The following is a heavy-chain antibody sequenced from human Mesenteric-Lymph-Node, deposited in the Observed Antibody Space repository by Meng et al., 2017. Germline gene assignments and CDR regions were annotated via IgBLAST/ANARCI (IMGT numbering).Heavy chain of an antibody. J-gene: IGHJ5*02. CDR2: IYSGGNT. Sequence: GESLKISCAASGFTISGAYMSWVRQAPGKGLEWVSVIYSGGNTYYAGSVKGRFTISRDNSKNTMYLQMHSLRVEDTAIYYCARDLGCTSTTCRNNWFDPWGQGTLVTVSS. V-gene: IGHV3-66*02. D-gene: IGHD2-2*01. CDR3: ARDLGCTSTTCRNNWFDP. CDR1: GFTISGAY.